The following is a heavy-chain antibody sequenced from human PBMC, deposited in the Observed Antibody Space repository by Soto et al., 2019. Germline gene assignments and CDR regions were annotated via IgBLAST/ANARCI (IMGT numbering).Heavy chain of an antibody. CDR1: GGSISSYY. J-gene: IGHJ5*02. CDR3: ARHEGYCSSTSCLDNWFDP. V-gene: IGHV4-59*08. Sequence: PSETLSLTCTVSGGSISSYYWSWIRQPPGKGLEWIGYIYYSGSTNYNPSLKSRVTISVDTSKNQFSLKLSSVTAADTAVYYCARHEGYCSSTSCLDNWFDPWGQGTLVTVSS. CDR2: IYYSGST. D-gene: IGHD2-2*01.